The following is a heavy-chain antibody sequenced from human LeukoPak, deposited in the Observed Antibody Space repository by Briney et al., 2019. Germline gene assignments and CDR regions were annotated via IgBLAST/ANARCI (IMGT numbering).Heavy chain of an antibody. CDR1: GGSFSGYY. J-gene: IGHJ4*02. CDR3: ARGLHFRVYDSSDYYPY. D-gene: IGHD3-22*01. V-gene: IGHV4-34*01. CDR2: INHSGST. Sequence: SETLSLTCAVYGGSFSGYYWSWIRQPPGKGLEWIGEINHSGSTNYNPSLKSRVTISVDTSKNQFSLKLSSVTAEDTAVYYCARGLHFRVYDSSDYYPYWGQGTLVTVSS.